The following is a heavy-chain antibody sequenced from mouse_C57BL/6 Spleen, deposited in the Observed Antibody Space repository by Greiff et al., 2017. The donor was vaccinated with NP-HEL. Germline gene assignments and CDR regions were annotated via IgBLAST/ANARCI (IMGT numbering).Heavy chain of an antibody. CDR1: GFSFNTYA. CDR3: VRSNWGYAMDY. CDR2: IRSKSNNYAT. V-gene: IGHV10-1*01. J-gene: IGHJ4*01. Sequence: EVQLVESGGGLVQPKGSLKLSCAASGFSFNTYAMNWVRQAPGKGLEWVARIRSKSNNYATYYADSVKDRFTISRDDSESMLYLQMNNLKTEDTAMYYCVRSNWGYAMDYWGQGTSVTVSS. D-gene: IGHD4-1*01.